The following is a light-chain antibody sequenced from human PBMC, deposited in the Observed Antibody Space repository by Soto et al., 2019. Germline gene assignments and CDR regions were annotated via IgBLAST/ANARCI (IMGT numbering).Light chain of an antibody. J-gene: IGKJ1*01. CDR1: QSVSSSY. V-gene: IGKV3-20*01. CDR2: GAS. CDR3: QKDGRSPSWT. Sequence: EIVLTPSPCTLSLSPGKTATLSRRPSQSVSSSYLAWYQQKPGQAPSLLIYGASSRATGIPDRFSGSGSGTDFTLTISRLEPEDFAMYYCQKDGRSPSWTVGQGTNVDIK.